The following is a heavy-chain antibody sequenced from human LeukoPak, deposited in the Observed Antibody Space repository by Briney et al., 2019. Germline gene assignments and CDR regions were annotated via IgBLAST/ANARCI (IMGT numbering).Heavy chain of an antibody. CDR3: AREGRYRYGYKEYHLYMDI. Sequence: SETLSLTCTVSGGSISSYYWSWIRQPPGKGLEWIGYIYYSGSTNYNPSLKSRVTISVDTSKNQFSLKLSSVTAADTAVYYCAREGRYRYGYKEYHLYMDIWGKGTTVTVFS. V-gene: IGHV4-59*01. CDR2: IYYSGST. D-gene: IGHD5-18*01. J-gene: IGHJ6*03. CDR1: GGSISSYY.